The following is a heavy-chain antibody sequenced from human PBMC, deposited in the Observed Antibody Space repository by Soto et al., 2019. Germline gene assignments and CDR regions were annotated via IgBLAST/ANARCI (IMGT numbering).Heavy chain of an antibody. D-gene: IGHD6-19*01. CDR3: ARDRVVAGIGEIDY. V-gene: IGHV3-30-3*01. Sequence: QVHLVESGGGVVQPGRSLRLSCAASGFTFSNSAMHWARQAPGKGLEWVAVISYDGNNKYYADSVKGRFTISRDNSMNRLYLQMNSLRPEDTAVYYCARDRVVAGIGEIDYWGQGTLVTVSS. CDR2: ISYDGNNK. J-gene: IGHJ4*02. CDR1: GFTFSNSA.